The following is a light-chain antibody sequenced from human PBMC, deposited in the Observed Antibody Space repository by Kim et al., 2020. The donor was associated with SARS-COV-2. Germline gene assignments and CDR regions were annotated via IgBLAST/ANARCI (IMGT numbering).Light chain of an antibody. Sequence: FVGDRVTITCRGTQSISKYLNWDYQEPGEAPKLLIYAASSLQSGVPSRFSGSGSGTDFTLTISSLQPEDFATYYCQQSYSTLPWTFGQGTKVDIK. CDR2: AAS. CDR3: QQSYSTLPWT. CDR1: QSISKY. V-gene: IGKV1-39*01. J-gene: IGKJ1*01.